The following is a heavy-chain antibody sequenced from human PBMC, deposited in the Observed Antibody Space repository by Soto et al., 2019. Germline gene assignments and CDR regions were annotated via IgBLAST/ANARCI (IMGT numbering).Heavy chain of an antibody. CDR1: GFTFSNAW. V-gene: IGHV3-15*01. D-gene: IGHD3-22*01. CDR2: IKSKTDGGTT. CDR3: AKVLVIVVPIRDDDAFDI. Sequence: EVQLVESGGGLVKPGGSLRLSCAASGFTFSNAWMSWVRQAPGKGLEWVGRIKSKTDGGTTDYAAPVKGRFTISRDNSKNTLYLQMNSLRAEDTAVYYCAKVLVIVVPIRDDDAFDIWGQGTMVTVSS. J-gene: IGHJ3*02.